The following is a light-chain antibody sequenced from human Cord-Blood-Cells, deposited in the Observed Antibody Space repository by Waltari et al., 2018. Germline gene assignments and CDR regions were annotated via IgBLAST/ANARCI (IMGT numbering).Light chain of an antibody. Sequence: QSVLTQPPSASGTPGQRVTISCSGSSSNIGSNTVNWYQQLPGTAPKLLIYSNKQRPSGVPDRFSGSNSGASASLASSGLQSEDEADYYCAAWDDSLNGVVFGGGTKLTVL. CDR1: SSNIGSNT. CDR3: AAWDDSLNGVV. J-gene: IGLJ2*01. V-gene: IGLV1-44*01. CDR2: SNK.